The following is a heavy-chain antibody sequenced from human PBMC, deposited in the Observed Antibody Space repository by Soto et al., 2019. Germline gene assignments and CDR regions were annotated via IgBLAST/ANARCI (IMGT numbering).Heavy chain of an antibody. CDR1: GFTFRSFG. J-gene: IGHJ6*02. V-gene: IGHV3-30*18. CDR3: AKDFGQQLVLNSGMDV. D-gene: IGHD6-13*01. CDR2: VSYDGNHK. Sequence: QVQLVESGGGVIQPGTSLSLSCGSSGFTFRSFGMYWVRQAPGKGLEWVAVVSYDGNHKYYADSVKGRFTVSRDNAKNMLYLQINSLRGEDTAVYYCAKDFGQQLVLNSGMDVWGQGTTVTVAS.